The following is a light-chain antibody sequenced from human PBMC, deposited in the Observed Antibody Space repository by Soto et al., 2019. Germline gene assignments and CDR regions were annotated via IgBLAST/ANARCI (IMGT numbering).Light chain of an antibody. J-gene: IGLJ2*01. CDR2: EVS. Sequence: QSALTQPASVSGSPGQSITISCTGTSSDVGGYNYVSWYQQHPGTAPKLMIYEVSNRPSGVSNRFSGSKSGNTASLTISGLQAEDEADYYCNSYTSSSTVVFGGGTKVTVL. CDR3: NSYTSSSTVV. CDR1: SSDVGGYNY. V-gene: IGLV2-14*01.